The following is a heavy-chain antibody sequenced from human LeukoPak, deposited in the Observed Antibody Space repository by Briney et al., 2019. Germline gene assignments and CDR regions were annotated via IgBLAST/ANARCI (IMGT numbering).Heavy chain of an antibody. CDR2: ISGSGGST. CDR1: GFTFSSYA. D-gene: IGHD6-13*01. Sequence: GVSLRLSCAASGFTFSSYAMSWVRQAPGKGLEWVSAISGSGGSTYYADSVKGRFTISRDNSKNTLYLQMNSLRAEDTAVYYCAKGGVRYSSSWYYFDYWGQGTLVTVSS. CDR3: AKGGVRYSSSWYYFDY. V-gene: IGHV3-23*01. J-gene: IGHJ4*02.